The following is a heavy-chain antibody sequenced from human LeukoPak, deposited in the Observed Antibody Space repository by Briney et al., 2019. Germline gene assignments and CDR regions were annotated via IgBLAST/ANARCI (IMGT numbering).Heavy chain of an antibody. CDR1: GFTFSSYW. J-gene: IGHJ4*02. Sequence: PGGSLRLSCAASGFTFSSYWMSWVRQAPGEGLEWVSGIRVTDDTYYADSVKGRFTISRDNSENTLYLQLSGLRAEDTAVYYCAKGTGDMGYYFDYWGQGTLVTVSS. CDR3: AKGTGDMGYYFDY. CDR2: IRVTDDT. D-gene: IGHD7-27*01. V-gene: IGHV3-23*01.